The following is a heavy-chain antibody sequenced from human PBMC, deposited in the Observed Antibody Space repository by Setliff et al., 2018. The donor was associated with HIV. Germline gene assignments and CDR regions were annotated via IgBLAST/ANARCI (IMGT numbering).Heavy chain of an antibody. V-gene: IGHV1-18*01. CDR1: GYMFIAYG. Sequence: GASVKVSCKTSGYMFIAYGMSWVRRAPGQGLEWMGWIGPYNGRTEYAQEFQGRVTTTEDTSTDTAYMELSSLRSDDTAVYYCARDPGALYHPDYWGQGTLVTVSS. CDR3: ARDPGALYHPDY. D-gene: IGHD2-2*02. CDR2: IGPYNGRT. J-gene: IGHJ4*02.